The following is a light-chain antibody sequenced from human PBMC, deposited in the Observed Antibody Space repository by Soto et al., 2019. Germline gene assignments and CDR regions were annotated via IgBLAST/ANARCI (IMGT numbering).Light chain of an antibody. V-gene: IGKV3-20*01. CDR3: QYSGNSHWP. CDR2: GAS. CDR1: QSVSSSY. J-gene: IGKJ1*01. Sequence: EFVLTQSPGTLSLSPGERATLSCRASQSVSSSYLAWYLQKPGQPPRILIYGASNRATGIPDRFSGSGSGTDFALTISRLEPEDFVVFYCQYSGNSHWPFGQGTKVEIK.